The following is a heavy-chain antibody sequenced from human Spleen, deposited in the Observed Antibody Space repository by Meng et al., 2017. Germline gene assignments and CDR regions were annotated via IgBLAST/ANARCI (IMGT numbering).Heavy chain of an antibody. V-gene: IGHV3-23*01. CDR1: GFSFSSYA. CDR2: LSGGGFTT. Sequence: GESLKISCAASGFSFSSYAMSWVRHAPGKGLEWVSALSGGGFTTYYADSVKGRFAISRDNAKNTLYLQMNSLRAEDTAVYYCARASYYYGSGSYYNVGYGMDVWGQGTTVTVSS. CDR3: ARASYYYGSGSYYNVGYGMDV. J-gene: IGHJ6*02. D-gene: IGHD3-10*01.